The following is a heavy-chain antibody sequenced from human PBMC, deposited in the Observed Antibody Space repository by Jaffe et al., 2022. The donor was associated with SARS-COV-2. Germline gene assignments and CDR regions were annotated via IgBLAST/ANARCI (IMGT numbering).Heavy chain of an antibody. CDR3: AKGGEKDRTSRSLWSERGYYYYYMDV. D-gene: IGHD2-21*01. V-gene: IGHV3-9*01. J-gene: IGHJ6*03. Sequence: EVQLVESGGGLVQPGRSLRLSCAASGFTFDDYAMHWVRQAPGKGLEWVSGVSWNSGSIGYADSVKGRFTISRDNAKNSLYLQMNSLRVEDTALYYCAKGGEKDRTSRSLWSERGYYYYYMDVWGKGTTVTVSS. CDR1: GFTFDDYA. CDR2: VSWNSGSI.